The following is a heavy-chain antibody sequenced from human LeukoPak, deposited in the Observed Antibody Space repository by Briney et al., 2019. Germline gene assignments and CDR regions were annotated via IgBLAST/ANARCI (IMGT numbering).Heavy chain of an antibody. CDR1: GGTFSSYA. CDR2: IIPILGIA. CDR3: ARSSADAFDI. Sequence: ASVKVSCKASGGTFSSYAISWVRQAPGQGLEWMGRIIPILGIANYAQNFQGRVTIIADKSTSTAYMELSSLRSEGTAVYYCARSSADAFDIWGQGTMVTVSS. J-gene: IGHJ3*02. V-gene: IGHV1-69*04.